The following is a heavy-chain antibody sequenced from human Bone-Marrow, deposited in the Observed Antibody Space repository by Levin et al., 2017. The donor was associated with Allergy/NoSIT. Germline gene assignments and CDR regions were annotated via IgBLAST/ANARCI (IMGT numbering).Heavy chain of an antibody. Sequence: SETLSLTCTVSGGSISSYYWSWIRQPPGKGLEWIGYIYYSGSTNYNPSLKSRVAISVDTSKNQFSLKLSSVTAADTAVYYCARARYSYGLAYGMDVWGQGTTVTVSS. CDR1: GGSISSYY. D-gene: IGHD5-18*01. J-gene: IGHJ6*02. CDR3: ARARYSYGLAYGMDV. V-gene: IGHV4-59*01. CDR2: IYYSGST.